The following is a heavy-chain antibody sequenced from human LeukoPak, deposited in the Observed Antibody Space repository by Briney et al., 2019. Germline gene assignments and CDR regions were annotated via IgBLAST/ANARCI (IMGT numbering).Heavy chain of an antibody. J-gene: IGHJ4*02. Sequence: ASVKVSCKASGGTFSSYAISWVRQAPGQGLEWMGRIIPILGIANYAQKFQGRVTITAGKSTSTAYMELSSLRSEDTAVYYCARTLKRRGYSGYDSVDYWGQGTLVTVSS. CDR2: IIPILGIA. CDR1: GGTFSSYA. CDR3: ARTLKRRGYSGYDSVDY. V-gene: IGHV1-69*04. D-gene: IGHD5-12*01.